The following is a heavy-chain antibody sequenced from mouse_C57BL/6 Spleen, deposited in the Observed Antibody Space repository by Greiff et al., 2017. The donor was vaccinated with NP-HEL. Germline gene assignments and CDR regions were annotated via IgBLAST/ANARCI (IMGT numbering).Heavy chain of an antibody. CDR2: INYDGSST. J-gene: IGHJ1*03. CDR3: ARKAYGSSFYWYFDV. Sequence: DVHLVESEGGLVQPGSSMKLSCTASGFTFSDYYMAWVRQVPEKGLEWVANINYDGSSTYYLDSLKSRFFISRDNAKNILYLQMSSLKSEDTATYYCARKAYGSSFYWYFDVWGTGTTVTVSS. V-gene: IGHV5-16*01. D-gene: IGHD1-1*01. CDR1: GFTFSDYY.